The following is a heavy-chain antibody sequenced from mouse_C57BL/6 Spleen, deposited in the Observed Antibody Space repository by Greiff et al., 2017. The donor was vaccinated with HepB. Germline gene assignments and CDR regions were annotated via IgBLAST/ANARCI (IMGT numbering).Heavy chain of an antibody. J-gene: IGHJ4*01. CDR2: ISSGGDYI. CDR1: GFTFSSYA. D-gene: IGHD1-1*01. CDR3: TRDQATVVDAMDY. V-gene: IGHV5-9-1*02. Sequence: EVKVVESGEGLVKPGGSLKLSCAASGFTFSSYAMSWVRQTPEKRLEWVAYISSGGDYIYYADTVKGRFTISRDNARNTLYLQMSSLKSEDTAMYYCTRDQATVVDAMDYWGQGTSVTVSS.